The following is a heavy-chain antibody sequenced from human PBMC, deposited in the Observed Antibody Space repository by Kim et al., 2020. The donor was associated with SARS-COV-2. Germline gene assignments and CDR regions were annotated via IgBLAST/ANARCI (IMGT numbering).Heavy chain of an antibody. Sequence: GGSLRLSCAASGFTFSSYGMHWVRQAPGKGLEWVAVIWYDGSNKYFADSVKGRFSISRDNSKNTVYLQMNSLRAEDTAVYFCARESEHPGWYYDFWSAYSLQFHYYGMDVWGQGTTVTVSS. J-gene: IGHJ6*02. D-gene: IGHD3-3*01. CDR1: GFTFSSYG. CDR3: ARESEHPGWYYDFWSAYSLQFHYYGMDV. CDR2: IWYDGSNK. V-gene: IGHV3-33*01.